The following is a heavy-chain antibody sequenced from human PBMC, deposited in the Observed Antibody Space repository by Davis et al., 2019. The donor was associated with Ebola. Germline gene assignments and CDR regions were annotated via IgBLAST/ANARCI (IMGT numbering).Heavy chain of an antibody. Sequence: AASVKVSCKASGGTFSSYAISWVRQAPGQGLEWMGGIIPIFGTANYAQKFQGRVTITADESTSTAYMELSSLRSEDTAVYYCASSYTIFGVVITDLLDYWGQGTLVTVSS. CDR3: ASSYTIFGVVITDLLDY. CDR2: IIPIFGTA. J-gene: IGHJ4*02. CDR1: GGTFSSYA. D-gene: IGHD3-3*01. V-gene: IGHV1-69*13.